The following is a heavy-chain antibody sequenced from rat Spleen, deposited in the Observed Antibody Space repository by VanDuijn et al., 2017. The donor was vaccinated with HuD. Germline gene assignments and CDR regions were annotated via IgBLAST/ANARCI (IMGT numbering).Heavy chain of an antibody. CDR3: TTEGDPRNYYSAHY. CDR1: GFTFSNYY. Sequence: EVQLVESGGGLVQPGRSLKLSCAASGFTFSNYYMAWVRQAPTKGLEWVAYISTGGGSTYYRDSVKGRFTISRDNAKSTLYLQMDSLRSEDTATYYCTTEGDPRNYYSAHYWGQGVMVTVSS. V-gene: IGHV5-27*01. D-gene: IGHD1-1*01. CDR2: ISTGGGST. J-gene: IGHJ2*01.